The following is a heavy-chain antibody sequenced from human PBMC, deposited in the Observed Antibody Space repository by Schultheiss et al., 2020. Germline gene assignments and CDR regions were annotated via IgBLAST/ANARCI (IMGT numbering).Heavy chain of an antibody. CDR3: ARGAAQITMIEGGYFQH. CDR1: GFTFSSYW. Sequence: GGSLRLSCAASGFTFSSYWMSWVRQAPGKGLEWVANIKQDGSEKYYADSVKGRFTISRDNSKNTLYLQMNSLRAEDTAVYYCARGAAQITMIEGGYFQHWGQGTLVTVSS. J-gene: IGHJ1*01. V-gene: IGHV3-7*01. CDR2: IKQDGSEK. D-gene: IGHD3-22*01.